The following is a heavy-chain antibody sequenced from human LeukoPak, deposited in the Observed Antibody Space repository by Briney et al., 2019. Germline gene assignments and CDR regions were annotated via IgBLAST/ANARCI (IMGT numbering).Heavy chain of an antibody. V-gene: IGHV4-59*01. CDR1: GGSISSYY. J-gene: IGHJ4*02. CDR3: ARGKKFLEWFLDY. CDR2: IYYSGST. D-gene: IGHD3-3*01. Sequence: SETLSLTCTVSGGSISSYYWSWIRQPPGKGLEWIGYIYYSGSTNYNPSLKSRVTISVDTSKNQFSLKLSSVTAADTAVYYCARGKKFLEWFLDYWGQGTLDTVSS.